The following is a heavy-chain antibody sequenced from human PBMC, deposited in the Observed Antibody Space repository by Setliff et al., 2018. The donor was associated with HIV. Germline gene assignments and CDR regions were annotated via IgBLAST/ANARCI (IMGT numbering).Heavy chain of an antibody. CDR2: IRTKAYSGTT. Sequence: GGSLRLSCSASGFNFGEYALSWVRQAPGKGLEWVAFIRTKAYSGTTEYAASVKDRFTISRDDSKSIAYLQMNSLKTEDTAVYYCARGFTAAAGPTGYWGQGTLVTVSS. V-gene: IGHV3-49*04. D-gene: IGHD6-13*01. CDR3: ARGFTAAAGPTGY. J-gene: IGHJ4*02. CDR1: GFNFGEYA.